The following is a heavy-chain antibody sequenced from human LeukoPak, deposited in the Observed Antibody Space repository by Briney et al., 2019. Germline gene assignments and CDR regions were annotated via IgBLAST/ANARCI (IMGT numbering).Heavy chain of an antibody. J-gene: IGHJ3*02. Sequence: SETLSLTCTVSGGSISSYYWSWIRQPPGKGLEWIGYIYYSGSTNYNPSLKSRVTISVDTSKNQFSLKLSSVTAADTAVYYCARRRYYDGNAFDIWGQGTMVTVSS. CDR2: IYYSGST. CDR3: ARRRYYDGNAFDI. V-gene: IGHV4-59*08. CDR1: GGSISSYY. D-gene: IGHD3-22*01.